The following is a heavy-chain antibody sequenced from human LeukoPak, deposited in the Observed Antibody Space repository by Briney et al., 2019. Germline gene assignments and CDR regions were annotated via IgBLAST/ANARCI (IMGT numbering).Heavy chain of an antibody. J-gene: IGHJ5*02. D-gene: IGHD3-22*01. CDR2: ISYDGSNK. CDR1: GFTFSNYG. CDR3: AKDVVIMIVVGGGFDP. Sequence: GRSLRLSCAASGFTFSNYGIHWVRPAPGKGLEWVAVISYDGSNKDYADSVKGRFTISRDNSKNTLYLQMNSLGPEDTAVYYCAKDVVIMIVVGGGFDPWGQGTLVTVSS. V-gene: IGHV3-30*18.